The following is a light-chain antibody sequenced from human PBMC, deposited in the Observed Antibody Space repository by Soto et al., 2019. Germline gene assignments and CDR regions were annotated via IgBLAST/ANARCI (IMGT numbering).Light chain of an antibody. CDR1: QSVSSSY. CDR2: GAS. CDR3: QQYGSSPLT. J-gene: IGKJ4*01. Sequence: EIVLTQSPGTLSLSPGERATLSCRASQSVSSSYLAWYQQKPGQAPRLLLYGASSRATGIPDRFSGSGSGTDFTLTISRLEPEDFAGYYWQQYGSSPLTFGGGTKVEIK. V-gene: IGKV3-20*01.